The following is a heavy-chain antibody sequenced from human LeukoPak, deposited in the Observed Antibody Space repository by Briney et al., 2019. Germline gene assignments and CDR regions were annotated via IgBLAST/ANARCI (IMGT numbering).Heavy chain of an antibody. D-gene: IGHD6-6*01. CDR1: GFTFSSYA. J-gene: IGHJ4*02. CDR2: ISGSGDST. Sequence: GGSLRLSCAASGFTFSSYAMSWVRQAPGKGLEWISVISGSGDSTYYADSVKGRFTISRDNSKNTLYLQMNSLRVDDTAVYYCAKDTYSSSTYNDYWGQGTLVTVSS. CDR3: AKDTYSSSTYNDY. V-gene: IGHV3-23*01.